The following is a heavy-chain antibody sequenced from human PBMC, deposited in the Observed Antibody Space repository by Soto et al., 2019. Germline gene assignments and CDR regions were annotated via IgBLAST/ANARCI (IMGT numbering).Heavy chain of an antibody. CDR3: TRRARSSFYHFDF. D-gene: IGHD5-18*01. CDR1: GYSFTAYW. V-gene: IGHV5-10-1*01. J-gene: IGHJ4*02. Sequence: GESLKISCQASGYSFTAYWITWVRQMPGKGLEWMATIDPSDSYVDYSPSFRGHVTFSVDRSITTVYLQWNSPKASDSAMYFCTRRARSSFYHFDFWGQGALVTVSS. CDR2: IDPSDSYV.